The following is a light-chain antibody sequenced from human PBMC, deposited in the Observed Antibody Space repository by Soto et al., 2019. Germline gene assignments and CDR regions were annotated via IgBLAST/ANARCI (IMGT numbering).Light chain of an antibody. CDR2: EVN. CDR1: SSDVGAYNY. CDR3: TSYAGGNNV. Sequence: QSVLTQPPSASGSPGQSVTISCTGTSSDVGAYNYVSWYQQYPGKVPKLMVYEVNKRPSGVPDRFSGSKSGNTASLTVSGLQAEDEADYYCTSYAGGNNVFGTGTKLTV. V-gene: IGLV2-8*01. J-gene: IGLJ1*01.